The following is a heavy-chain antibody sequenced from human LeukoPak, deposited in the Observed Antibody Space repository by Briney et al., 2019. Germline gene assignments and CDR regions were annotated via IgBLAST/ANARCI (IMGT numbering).Heavy chain of an antibody. D-gene: IGHD3-22*01. CDR1: GYTFTSYG. J-gene: IGHJ4*02. V-gene: IGHV1-18*01. CDR2: VSAYNGNT. Sequence: ASVKVSCKASGYTFTSYGISWVRQAPGQGLEWMGWVSAYNGNTNYAQKLQGRVTMTTDTSTSTAYMELRSLRSDDTAVYYCARPYYDSSAPPYDYWGQGTLVTVSS. CDR3: ARPYYDSSAPPYDY.